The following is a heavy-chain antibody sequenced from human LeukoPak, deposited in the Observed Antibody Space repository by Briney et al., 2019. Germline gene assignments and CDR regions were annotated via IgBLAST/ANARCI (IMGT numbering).Heavy chain of an antibody. J-gene: IGHJ4*02. CDR3: TTYGSESCVS. Sequence: GGSLRLSCAASGFTFSDHAMDWVRQAPGKGLEWVGRIKTKTDGGTTDYAAPVKGRFTISRDDSKKTLYLQMNSLKTEDTAVYYCTTYGSESCVSWGQGALVTVSS. CDR2: IKTKTDGGTT. V-gene: IGHV3-15*01. CDR1: GFTFSDHA. D-gene: IGHD3-10*01.